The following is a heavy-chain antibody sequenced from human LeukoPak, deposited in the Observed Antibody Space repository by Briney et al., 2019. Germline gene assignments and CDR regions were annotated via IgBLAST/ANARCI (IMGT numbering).Heavy chain of an antibody. Sequence: GESLQISCQVSGYSFTNYWIGWVRQMPGKGLEWMGIIYPRDSDTTYSPSFQGQVTISADKSISTAYLQWTSLKASDTAMYYCARLLSGGLTGVDYWGQGTLVTVSS. CDR3: ARLLSGGLTGVDY. CDR2: IYPRDSDT. J-gene: IGHJ4*02. V-gene: IGHV5-51*01. CDR1: GYSFTNYW. D-gene: IGHD2-8*02.